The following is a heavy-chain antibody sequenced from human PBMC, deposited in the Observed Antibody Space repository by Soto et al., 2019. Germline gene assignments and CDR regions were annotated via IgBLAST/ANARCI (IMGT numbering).Heavy chain of an antibody. J-gene: IGHJ6*02. CDR2: ISSSSSYI. Sequence: EVQLVESGGGLVKPGGSLRLSCAASGFTFSSYNMNWVRQAPGKGLEWVSSISSSSSYIYYADSVKGRFTISSDNAKNSLYLQMNSLRAEDTAVYYCARVVDYYDPYYYYGMDVWGQGTTVTVSS. CDR3: ARVVDYYDPYYYYGMDV. D-gene: IGHD3-22*01. V-gene: IGHV3-21*01. CDR1: GFTFSSYN.